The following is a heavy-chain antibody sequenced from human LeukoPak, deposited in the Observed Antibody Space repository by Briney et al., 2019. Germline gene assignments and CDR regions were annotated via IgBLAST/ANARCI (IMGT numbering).Heavy chain of an antibody. J-gene: IGHJ5*02. CDR3: ASLWFENWNDGVGWFDP. CDR1: GGTFSSYA. Sequence: SVKVSCKASGGTFSSYAISWVRQAPGQGLEWMGRIIPILGIANYAQKFQGRVTITADKSTSTAYMELSSLRSEDTAVYYCASLWFENWNDGVGWFDPWGQGTLVTVSS. V-gene: IGHV1-69*04. CDR2: IIPILGIA. D-gene: IGHD1-1*01.